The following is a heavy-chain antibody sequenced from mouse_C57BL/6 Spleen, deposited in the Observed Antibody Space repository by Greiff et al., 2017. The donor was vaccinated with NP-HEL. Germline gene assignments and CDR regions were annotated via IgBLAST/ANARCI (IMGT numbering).Heavy chain of an antibody. V-gene: IGHV1-42*01. CDR1: GYSFTGYY. D-gene: IGHD1-1*01. Sequence: EVQLQQSGPELVKPGASVKISCKASGYSFTGYYMNWVKQSPEKSLEWIGEINPSTGGTTYNQKFKAKATLTVDKSSSTAYMKLKSLTSEDSAVYYCARWKLDYYCSSPYAMDYWGQGTSVTVSS. J-gene: IGHJ4*01. CDR3: ARWKLDYYCSSPYAMDY. CDR2: INPSTGGT.